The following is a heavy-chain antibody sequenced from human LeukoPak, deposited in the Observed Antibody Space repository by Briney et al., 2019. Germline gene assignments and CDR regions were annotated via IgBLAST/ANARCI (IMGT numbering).Heavy chain of an antibody. CDR1: GGSISSSSYY. J-gene: IGHJ4*02. D-gene: IGHD3-10*01. Sequence: SETLSLTCTVSGGSISSSSYYWGWIRQPPGKGLEWIGSIYYSGSTYYNPSLKSRVTISVDTSKNQFSLKLSSVTAADTAVYYCARLLFGLCDYWGQGTLVTVSS. CDR3: ARLLFGLCDY. CDR2: IYYSGST. V-gene: IGHV4-39*07.